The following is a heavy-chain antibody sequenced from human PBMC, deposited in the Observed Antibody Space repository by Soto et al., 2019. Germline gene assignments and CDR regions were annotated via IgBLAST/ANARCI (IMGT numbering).Heavy chain of an antibody. CDR2: INHSGST. CDR1: GGSFSGYY. CDR3: ARDRCSGGSCYLQFDP. J-gene: IGHJ5*02. V-gene: IGHV4-34*01. D-gene: IGHD2-15*01. Sequence: SETLSLTCTVYGGSFSGYYWSWIRQPPGKWLEWIGEINHSGSTNYNPSLKSRVTISVDTSKNQFSLKLSSVTAADKAVYYCARDRCSGGSCYLQFDPWGQGTLVTVSS.